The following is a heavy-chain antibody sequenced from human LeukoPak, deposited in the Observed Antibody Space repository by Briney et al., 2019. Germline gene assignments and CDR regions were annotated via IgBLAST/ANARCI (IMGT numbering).Heavy chain of an antibody. D-gene: IGHD5-24*01. CDR1: GGSISSGSYY. CDR3: ARFSRDGYNYYFDY. Sequence: SETLSLTCTVSGGSISSGSYYWSWIRQPPGKGLEWIGYIYYSGSTNYNPSLKSRVTISVDASKNQFSLKLSSVTAADTAVYYCARFSRDGYNYYFDYWGQGTLVTVSS. V-gene: IGHV4-61*01. J-gene: IGHJ4*02. CDR2: IYYSGST.